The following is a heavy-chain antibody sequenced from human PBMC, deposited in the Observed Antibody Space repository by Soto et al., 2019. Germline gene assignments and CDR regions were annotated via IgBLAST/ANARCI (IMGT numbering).Heavy chain of an antibody. Sequence: QVQLVQSGAEVKKPGSSVKVSCKASGGTFSSYTISWVRQAPGKGLEWMGRIMPIVGIVNYAQKFQGRVTITAEKPTSTAYMELSSLSSEDTAVYFCARSPRPDSSGSHFEYWGQGTLITVSS. CDR3: ARSPRPDSSGSHFEY. J-gene: IGHJ4*02. CDR1: GGTFSSYT. V-gene: IGHV1-69*02. CDR2: IMPIVGIV. D-gene: IGHD3-22*01.